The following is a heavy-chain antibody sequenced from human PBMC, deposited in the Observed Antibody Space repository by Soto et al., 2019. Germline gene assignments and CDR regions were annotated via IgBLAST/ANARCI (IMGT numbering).Heavy chain of an antibody. Sequence: SETLSLTCTVSGGSISSGGYYWSWIRQHPGKGLEWIGYIYYSGSTYYNPSLKSRVTISVDTSKNQFSLKLSSVTAADTAVYYCARSLPDLSMLAWFDPWGQGALVTVSS. J-gene: IGHJ5*02. CDR2: IYYSGST. V-gene: IGHV4-31*03. CDR3: ARSLPDLSMLAWFDP. D-gene: IGHD3-16*02. CDR1: GGSISSGGYY.